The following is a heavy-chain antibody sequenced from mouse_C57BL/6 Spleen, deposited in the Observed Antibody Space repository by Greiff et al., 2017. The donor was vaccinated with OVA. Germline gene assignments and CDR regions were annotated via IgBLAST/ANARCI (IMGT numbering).Heavy chain of an antibody. CDR3: ARTTTVGATEAMDY. Sequence: QVQLQQSGAELVKPGASVKMSCKASGYTFTSYWITWVKQRPGQGLEWIGDIYPGSGSTNYNEKFKSKATLTVDTSSSTAYLQLSSLTSEDSAVYYCARTTTVGATEAMDYWGQGTSVTVSS. J-gene: IGHJ4*01. CDR2: IYPGSGST. CDR1: GYTFTSYW. V-gene: IGHV1-55*01. D-gene: IGHD1-1*01.